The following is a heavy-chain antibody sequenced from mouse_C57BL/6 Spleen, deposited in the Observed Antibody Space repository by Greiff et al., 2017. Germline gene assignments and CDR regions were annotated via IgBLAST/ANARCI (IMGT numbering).Heavy chain of an antibody. J-gene: IGHJ2*01. CDR3: ARQTVVAGDYFDY. Sequence: QVQLQQPGAELVKPGASVKLSCKASGYTFTSYWMQWVKQRPGQGLEWIGEIDPSDSYTNYNQKFKGKATLTVDTSSSTAYMQLSSRTSEDSAVYYCARQTVVAGDYFDYWGQGTTLTVSS. CDR1: GYTFTSYW. V-gene: IGHV1-50*01. D-gene: IGHD1-1*01. CDR2: IDPSDSYT.